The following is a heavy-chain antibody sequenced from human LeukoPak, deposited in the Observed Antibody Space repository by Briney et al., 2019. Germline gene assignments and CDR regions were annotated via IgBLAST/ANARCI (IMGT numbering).Heavy chain of an antibody. Sequence: GGSLRLSCAASGFTFGYYVMSWVRQAPGKGLEWVSVIYSGGSAYYADSVKGRFTISRDNSKNTLYLQMNSLRAEDTAVYYCARGYGYYDSSGYQYTAPFDYWGQGTLVTVSS. CDR2: IYSGGSA. CDR3: ARGYGYYDSSGYQYTAPFDY. J-gene: IGHJ4*02. CDR1: GFTFGYYV. D-gene: IGHD3-22*01. V-gene: IGHV3-53*01.